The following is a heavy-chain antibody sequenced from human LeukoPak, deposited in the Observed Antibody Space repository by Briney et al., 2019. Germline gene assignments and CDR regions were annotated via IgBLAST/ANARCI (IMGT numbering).Heavy chain of an antibody. CDR2: INPNSGGT. V-gene: IGHV1-2*02. D-gene: IGHD3-10*01. J-gene: IGHJ5*02. CDR3: ARDDGSGIDWFDP. Sequence: ASVKVSCKASGYTFTGYYMHWVRQAPGQGFEWMGWINPNSGGTNYAQKFQGRVTMTRDTSISTAYMELSRLRSDDTAVYYCARDDGSGIDWFDPWGQGTLVTVSS. CDR1: GYTFTGYY.